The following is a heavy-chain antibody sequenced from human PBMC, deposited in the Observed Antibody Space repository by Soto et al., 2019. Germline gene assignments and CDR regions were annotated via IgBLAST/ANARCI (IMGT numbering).Heavy chain of an antibody. V-gene: IGHV4-59*01. CDR3: ARDLGRTNPYYYYGMDV. Sequence: TSETLSLTCTVSGGSISSYYWSWIRQPPGKGLEWIGYIYYSGSTNYNPSLKSRVTISVDTSKNQFSLKLSSVTAADTAVYYCARDLGRTNPYYYYGMDVWGQGTKVTVSS. J-gene: IGHJ6*02. CDR1: GGSISSYY. D-gene: IGHD2-2*01. CDR2: IYYSGST.